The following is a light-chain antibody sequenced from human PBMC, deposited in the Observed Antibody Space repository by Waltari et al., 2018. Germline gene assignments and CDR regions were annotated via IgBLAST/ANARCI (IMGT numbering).Light chain of an antibody. CDR2: AAS. J-gene: IGKJ3*01. CDR1: QSISSY. Sequence: DIQMTQSPSSLSASVGDRVTITCRASQSISSYLNWYQQKPGKAPKLLIYAASSLQSGVPSRFSGSGSGTDFTLTSNSLQPEDFATYYCQQSSSTPPFTFGPGTKVDIK. V-gene: IGKV1-39*01. CDR3: QQSSSTPPFT.